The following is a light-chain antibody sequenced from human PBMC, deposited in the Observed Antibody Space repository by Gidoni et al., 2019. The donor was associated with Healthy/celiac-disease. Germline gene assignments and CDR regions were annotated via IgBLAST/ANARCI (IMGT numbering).Light chain of an antibody. CDR3: SSYTSSSTYV. V-gene: IGLV2-14*01. Sequence: SDLTQPASVSGSPGQSITISCTGTSSDVGGYNYVSWYQPHPGKAPKLMIYDVSNRPSGVSNRFSGSKSGNTASLTISGLQAEDEADYYCSSYTSSSTYVFGTGTKVTVL. J-gene: IGLJ1*01. CDR2: DVS. CDR1: SSDVGGYNY.